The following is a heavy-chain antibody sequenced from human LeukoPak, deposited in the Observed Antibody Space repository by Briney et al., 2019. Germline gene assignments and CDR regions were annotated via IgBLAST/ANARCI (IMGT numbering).Heavy chain of an antibody. V-gene: IGHV3-7*01. CDR1: GFTFNKYW. CDR3: ASGIHIVAGAIRDY. CDR2: IKQDGSEK. Sequence: GGSLRLSCAASGFTFNKYWMSWVRQAPGRGLEWVANIKQDGSEKYYVDSVKGRFTISRDNANNSVSLQMNSLRAEDTAVYYCASGIHIVAGAIRDYWGQGTLVTVSS. J-gene: IGHJ4*02. D-gene: IGHD2-21*01.